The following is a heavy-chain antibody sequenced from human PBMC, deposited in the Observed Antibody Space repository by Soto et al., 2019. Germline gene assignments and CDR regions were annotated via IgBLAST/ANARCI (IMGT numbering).Heavy chain of an antibody. D-gene: IGHD3-22*01. Sequence: GSVKVSCKASGYTFTSYAMHWVRQAPGQRLEWMGWINAGNGNTKYSQKFQGRVTITRDTSASTAYMELSSLRSEDTAVYYCAREVVLRQVVISYGMDVWGQGTTVTVSS. V-gene: IGHV1-3*01. J-gene: IGHJ6*02. CDR2: INAGNGNT. CDR3: AREVVLRQVVISYGMDV. CDR1: GYTFTSYA.